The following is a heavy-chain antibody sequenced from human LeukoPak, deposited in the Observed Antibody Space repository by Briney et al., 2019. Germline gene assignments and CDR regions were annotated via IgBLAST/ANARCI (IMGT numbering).Heavy chain of an antibody. V-gene: IGHV4-61*02. CDR2: IYTSGST. CDR3: ARGVHYYDSSGYYPDFDY. CDR1: GGSISSSSYY. Sequence: KPSETLSLTCTVSGGSISSSSYYWGWIRQPPGKGLEWIGRIYTSGSTNYNPSLKSRVTISVDTSKNQFSLKLSSVTAADTAVYYSARGVHYYDSSGYYPDFDYWGQGTLVTVSS. D-gene: IGHD3-22*01. J-gene: IGHJ4*02.